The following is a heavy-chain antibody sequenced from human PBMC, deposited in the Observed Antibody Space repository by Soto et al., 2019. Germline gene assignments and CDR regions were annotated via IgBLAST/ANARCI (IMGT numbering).Heavy chain of an antibody. D-gene: IGHD2-2*01. J-gene: IGHJ6*02. CDR3: ARVYCSSTSCYVHYNGMDV. V-gene: IGHV1-3*01. CDR1: GYSFTSYA. CDR2: INAGNGNT. Sequence: ASVKVSCKASGYSFTSYAMHWVRQAPGQRLEWVGWINAGNGNTKYPQKFQGRVTITRDTSASTAYMELSSLRSEDTAVYYCARVYCSSTSCYVHYNGMDVWGQGTTVTVSS.